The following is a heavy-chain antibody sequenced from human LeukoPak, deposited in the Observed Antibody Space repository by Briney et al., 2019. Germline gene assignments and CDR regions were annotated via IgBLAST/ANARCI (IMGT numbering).Heavy chain of an antibody. D-gene: IGHD6-13*01. V-gene: IGHV3-23*01. J-gene: IGHJ4*02. CDR1: GFTFSSYA. CDR3: AKGPGIAAAGDTAWADY. CDR2: FSVSDQTT. Sequence: GGSLRLSCAASGFTFSSYAMSWVRQAPGKGLEWVSGFSVSDQTTYYADSVKGRFTISRDNSKNTLYLQINSLRAEDTAVYYCAKGPGIAAAGDTAWADYWGQGTLVTVSS.